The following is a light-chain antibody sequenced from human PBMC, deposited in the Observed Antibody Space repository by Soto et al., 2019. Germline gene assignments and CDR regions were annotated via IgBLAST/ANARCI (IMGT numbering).Light chain of an antibody. V-gene: IGKV1-39*01. CDR2: SGS. J-gene: IGKJ2*01. CDR3: QQSYSFTFT. Sequence: DLQMTQSPSSLSASVGDRVTITCRASQNIDFYLNWYQQKPGKAPKLLIFSGSRLQSGVPSRFSGDGSGTDFTLTISSLLPEDFATYYCQQSYSFTFTFGQGTKLEVK. CDR1: QNIDFY.